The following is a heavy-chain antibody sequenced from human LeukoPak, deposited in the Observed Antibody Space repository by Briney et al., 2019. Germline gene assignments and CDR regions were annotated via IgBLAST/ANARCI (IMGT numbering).Heavy chain of an antibody. CDR3: ARVCVRDYGDACGGAFDI. J-gene: IGHJ3*02. D-gene: IGHD4-17*01. Sequence: ASVKVSCKASGYTFTSYGTSWVRQAPGQGLEWMGWISAYNGNTNYAQKLQGRVTMTTDTSTSTAYMELRSLRSDDTAVYYCARVCVRDYGDACGGAFDIWGQGTMVTVSS. CDR1: GYTFTSYG. V-gene: IGHV1-18*01. CDR2: ISAYNGNT.